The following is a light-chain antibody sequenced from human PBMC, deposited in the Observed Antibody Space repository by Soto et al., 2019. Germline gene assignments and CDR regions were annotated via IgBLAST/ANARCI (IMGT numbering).Light chain of an antibody. CDR2: KAS. Sequence: DIQMTQSPSTLSASVRDRVTITCRASQSISSWLAWYQQKPGKAPNLLIYKASTLESGVPSRFSGSGSGTEFTLTISSLQPDDFATDYCQQYYSYSPLTFGGGTKVEIK. J-gene: IGKJ4*01. CDR3: QQYYSYSPLT. V-gene: IGKV1-5*03. CDR1: QSISSW.